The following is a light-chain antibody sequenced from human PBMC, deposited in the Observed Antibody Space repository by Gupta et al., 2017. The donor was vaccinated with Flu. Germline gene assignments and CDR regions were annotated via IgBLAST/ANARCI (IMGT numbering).Light chain of an antibody. CDR3: QSYDSSLSGSV. CDR2: GNT. CDR1: SSNIRAGYD. V-gene: IGLV1-40*01. Sequence: HSGLTQPRSVSGDPGQRVTSSRTGTSSNIRAGYDVHWYQQLPGTAPKLLLYGNTLPPSVVPYRFSGSKSGTSASLAITGLQAEDEADYSCQSYDSSLSGSVFGGGTKLTVL. J-gene: IGLJ3*02.